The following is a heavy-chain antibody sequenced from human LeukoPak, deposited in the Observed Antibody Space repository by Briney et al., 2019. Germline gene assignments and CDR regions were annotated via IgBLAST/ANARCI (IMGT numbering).Heavy chain of an antibody. CDR3: ARAYDSSGRYVDY. D-gene: IGHD3-22*01. Sequence: SETLSLTCAVYGGSFSGYYWSWIRQPLGKGLEWIGEINHSGSTNYNPSLKSRVTISVDTSKNQFSLKLGSVTAADTAVYYCARAYDSSGRYVDYWGQGTLVTVSS. CDR1: GGSFSGYY. CDR2: INHSGST. J-gene: IGHJ4*02. V-gene: IGHV4-34*01.